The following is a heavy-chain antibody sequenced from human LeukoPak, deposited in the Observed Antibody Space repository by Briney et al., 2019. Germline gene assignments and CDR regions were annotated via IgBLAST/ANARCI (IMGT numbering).Heavy chain of an antibody. CDR2: IYSSGRA. CDR1: GFTFSSNY. V-gene: IGHV3-66*02. D-gene: IGHD2-15*01. CDR3: ARGAVVVVAANYYFDY. Sequence: GGSLRLSCAASGFTFSSNYMSWVRQAPGKGLERVSFIYSSGRAYYADSVKGRFTISRDNSKNTLYLQMNSLRAEDTAVYYCARGAVVVVAANYYFDYWGHGTLVTVSS. J-gene: IGHJ4*01.